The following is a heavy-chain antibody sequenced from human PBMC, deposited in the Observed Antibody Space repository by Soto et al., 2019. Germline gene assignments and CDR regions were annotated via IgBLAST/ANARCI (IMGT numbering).Heavy chain of an antibody. CDR1: GFTFSSYS. CDR3: ARNPQSPGRYYDSSGYYVFDY. Sequence: EVQLVESGGGLVKPGGSLRLSCAASGFTFSSYSMNWVRQAPGKGLEWVSSISSSSSYIYYADSVKGRFTISRDNAKNSLYLQMNSLRAEDTAVYYCARNPQSPGRYYDSSGYYVFDYWGQGTLVTVSS. CDR2: ISSSSSYI. D-gene: IGHD3-22*01. V-gene: IGHV3-21*01. J-gene: IGHJ4*02.